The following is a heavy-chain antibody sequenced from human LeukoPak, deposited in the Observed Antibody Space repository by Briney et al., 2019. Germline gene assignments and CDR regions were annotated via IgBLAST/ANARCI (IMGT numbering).Heavy chain of an antibody. V-gene: IGHV1-2*02. D-gene: IGHD3-3*01. J-gene: IGHJ3*02. Sequence: GASVKVSCKASGYTFTGYYMHWVRQAPGQGLEWMGWINPNSGGTNYAQKFQGRVTMTRDTSISTAYMELSRLRSDDTAVYYCARSRFTLPDAFDIWGQGTMVTVSS. CDR3: ARSRFTLPDAFDI. CDR2: INPNSGGT. CDR1: GYTFTGYY.